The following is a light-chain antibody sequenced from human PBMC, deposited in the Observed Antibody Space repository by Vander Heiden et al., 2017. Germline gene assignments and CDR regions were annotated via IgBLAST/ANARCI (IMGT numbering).Light chain of an antibody. Sequence: QSVLTQPPSASGTPGQRLTLSCSGSSNDVGSNDVCWYQQITGTAPKLLIFRNNQRSAGVPDGFFGSKYGTAAALAISGLRAEDEADYYCAAGDDSRSGRVFGGGTKRTVL. J-gene: IGLJ3*02. CDR2: RNN. CDR3: AAGDDSRSGRV. V-gene: IGLV1-47*01. CDR1: SNDVGSND.